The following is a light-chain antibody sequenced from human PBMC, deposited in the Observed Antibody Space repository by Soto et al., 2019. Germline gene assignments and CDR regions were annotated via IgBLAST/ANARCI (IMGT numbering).Light chain of an antibody. J-gene: IGKJ4*01. Sequence: VMTQSPSTLPVSPGERVTLSCRASQSFSSELAWYQQKPGQAPRLLIHSASTRATGVPVRFSGTGSGTEFTLTIGSLQXEDFATYYCQQYNDWPLTFGGGTKVDIK. CDR2: SAS. CDR3: QQYNDWPLT. CDR1: QSFSSE. V-gene: IGKV3-15*01.